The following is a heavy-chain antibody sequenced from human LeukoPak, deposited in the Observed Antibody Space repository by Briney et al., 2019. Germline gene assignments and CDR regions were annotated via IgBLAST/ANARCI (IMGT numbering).Heavy chain of an antibody. V-gene: IGHV3-23*01. D-gene: IGHD3-3*01. CDR2: ISGSGGST. J-gene: IGHJ4*02. CDR1: GFTFSSYA. CDR3: ASRFGPAFWSGPYYFDY. Sequence: PGGSLRLSCAASGFTFSSYAMSWVRQAPGKGLEWVSAISGSGGSTYYADSVKGRFTISRDNSKNTLYLQMNSLRAEDTAVYYCASRFGPAFWSGPYYFDYWGQGTLVTVSS.